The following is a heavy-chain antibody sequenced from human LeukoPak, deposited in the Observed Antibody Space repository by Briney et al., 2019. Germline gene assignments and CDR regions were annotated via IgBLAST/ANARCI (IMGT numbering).Heavy chain of an antibody. CDR3: ARDEGWFDP. CDR1: GGSISSSSYY. CDR2: IYYSGST. V-gene: IGHV4-31*03. Sequence: PSETLSLTCTVSGGSISSSSYYWGWIRQPPGKGLEWIGYIYYSGSTYYNPSLKSRVTISVDTSKNQFSLKLSSVTAADTAVYYCARDEGWFDPWGQGILVTVSS. J-gene: IGHJ5*02.